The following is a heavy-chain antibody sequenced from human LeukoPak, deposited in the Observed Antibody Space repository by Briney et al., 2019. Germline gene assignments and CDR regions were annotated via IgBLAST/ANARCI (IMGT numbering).Heavy chain of an antibody. CDR1: GFTFSSYA. J-gene: IGHJ4*02. Sequence: PGPSLRLSCAASGFTFSSYAMSWGRQAPGKRLEWVSAISGSGGSTYYADSVKGRFTISRDNSKNTMYLQMNSLRAEDTAVYYCAKDGDIVVVVAATPSYFDYWGQGTLVTVSS. CDR2: ISGSGGST. CDR3: AKDGDIVVVVAATPSYFDY. V-gene: IGHV3-23*01. D-gene: IGHD2-15*01.